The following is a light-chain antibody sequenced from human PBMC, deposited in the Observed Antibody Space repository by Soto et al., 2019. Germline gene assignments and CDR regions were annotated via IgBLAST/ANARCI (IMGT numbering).Light chain of an antibody. Sequence: AIRMTQSPSSFSASTGDRVTITCRASQGISSHLVWYQQKPGKAPKVLIYAASTLQSGVPSRFSGSGSGTDFTLTISGLQSEDFATYYCQQYSSYPQTFGQGTKLEIK. CDR3: QQYSSYPQT. V-gene: IGKV1-8*01. CDR2: AAS. J-gene: IGKJ2*01. CDR1: QGISSH.